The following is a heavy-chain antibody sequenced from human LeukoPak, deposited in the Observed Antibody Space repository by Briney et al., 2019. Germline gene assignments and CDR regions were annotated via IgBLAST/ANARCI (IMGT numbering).Heavy chain of an antibody. CDR3: AKGYYYDNSGESYFDY. V-gene: IGHV3-23*01. CDR1: GFTFSRFG. CDR2: ISGSGVST. Sequence: GGSLRLSCSASGFTFSRFGMHWVRQAPGKGLEWVSVISGSGVSTYYADSVKGRFTISRDNSKNTLYLHMNSLRAEDTAVYYCAKGYYYDNSGESYFDYWGQGTLVTVSS. D-gene: IGHD3-22*01. J-gene: IGHJ4*02.